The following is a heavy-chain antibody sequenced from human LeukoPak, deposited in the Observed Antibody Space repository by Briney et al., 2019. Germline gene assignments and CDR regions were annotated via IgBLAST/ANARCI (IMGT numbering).Heavy chain of an antibody. Sequence: SETLSLTCTVSGGSISSYYWTWIRQPAGKGLEWIGRIYTSGNTNYNPSLKSRVTISVDKSKNQFSLKLSSVTAADTAVYYCASGYSSSWSLDYWGQGTLVTVSS. CDR2: IYTSGNT. J-gene: IGHJ4*02. CDR3: ASGYSSSWSLDY. V-gene: IGHV4-4*07. D-gene: IGHD6-13*01. CDR1: GGSISSYY.